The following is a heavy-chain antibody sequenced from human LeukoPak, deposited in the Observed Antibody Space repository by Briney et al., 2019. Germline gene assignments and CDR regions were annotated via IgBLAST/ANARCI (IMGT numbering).Heavy chain of an antibody. CDR3: TTIGGLGTDDY. V-gene: IGHV3-7*01. CDR2: IKVDGTDK. D-gene: IGHD7-27*01. J-gene: IGHJ4*02. CDR1: GFGFSNYW. Sequence: GGSLRLSCAASGFGFSNYWMSWVRQAPGKGLEWVAYIKVDGTDKYYLDSVEGRFTISRDNAKNSLYLQMNRLRAEDTAVYYCTTIGGLGTDDYWGQGTMVTVSS.